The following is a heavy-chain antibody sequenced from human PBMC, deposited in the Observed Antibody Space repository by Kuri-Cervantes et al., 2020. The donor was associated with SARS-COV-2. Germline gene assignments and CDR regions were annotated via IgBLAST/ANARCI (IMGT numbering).Heavy chain of an antibody. J-gene: IGHJ4*02. CDR3: ASTTGTTLATDY. D-gene: IGHD1-1*01. V-gene: IGHV3-21*01. CDR1: GFTFSSYS. CDR2: ISSSSSYI. Sequence: LSLTCAASGFTFSSYSMNWVRQAPGKGLEWVSSISSSSSYIYYADSVKGRFTISRDNAKNSLYLQMNSLRAEDTAVYYCASTTGTTLATDYWGQGTLVTVSS.